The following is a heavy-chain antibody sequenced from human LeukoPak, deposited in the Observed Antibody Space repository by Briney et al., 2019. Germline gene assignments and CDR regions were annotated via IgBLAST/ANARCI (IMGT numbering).Heavy chain of an antibody. CDR2: ISYDGSNK. V-gene: IGHV3-30-3*01. J-gene: IGHJ2*01. CDR1: GFTFSSYA. Sequence: GGSLRLSCAASGFTFSSYAMHWVRQAPGKGLEWVAVISYDGSNKYYADSVKGRFTISRDNSENTLYLQMNSLRAEDTAVYYCAKSDSDYWYFDLWGRGTLVTVSS. CDR3: AKSDSDYWYFDL. D-gene: IGHD2-21*02.